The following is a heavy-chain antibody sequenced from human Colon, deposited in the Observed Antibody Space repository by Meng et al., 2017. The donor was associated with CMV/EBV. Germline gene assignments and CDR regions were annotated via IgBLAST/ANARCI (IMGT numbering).Heavy chain of an antibody. V-gene: IGHV4-39*07. J-gene: IGHJ3*02. Sequence: GSLRLSCIVSGDSISSTTYYWAWLRQPPGKGLEWIGHIYYRGRAYYNPSLKSRVTISVDTSKNHFSLYLNSVTAADTAVYYCAKDLVAVGINGAFDIWGQGTMVTVSS. CDR2: IYYRGRA. CDR3: AKDLVAVGINGAFDI. CDR1: GDSISSTTYY. D-gene: IGHD6-19*01.